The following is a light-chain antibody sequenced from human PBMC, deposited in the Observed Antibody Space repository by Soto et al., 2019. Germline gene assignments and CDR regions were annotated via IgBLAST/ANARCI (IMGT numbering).Light chain of an antibody. Sequence: EIVLTHSPGTLSLSPGERATLCCRASQSVSPYLAWYQHKPGQAPRLLIYGASSRATGIPDRFSGSGSGTDFTLTISRLEPEDFAVYFCQQYGSSPPVTFGPGTKVDLK. V-gene: IGKV3-20*01. CDR3: QQYGSSPPVT. CDR1: QSVSPY. CDR2: GAS. J-gene: IGKJ3*01.